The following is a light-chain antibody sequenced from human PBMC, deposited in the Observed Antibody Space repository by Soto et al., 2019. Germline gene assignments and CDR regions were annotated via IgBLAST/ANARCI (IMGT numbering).Light chain of an antibody. CDR1: SSDIGAYDL. CDR3: TSFAPGRIYV. J-gene: IGLJ1*01. V-gene: IGLV2-14*03. CDR2: EVS. Sequence: QSALTQPASVSGSPGQSITISCSGTSSDIGAYDLVSWYQQHPGRAPKLIIYEVSHRFSGLSYRFSGSTSGNTASLTISGLQAEDEGDYSCTSFAPGRIYVFGSGTKVTVL.